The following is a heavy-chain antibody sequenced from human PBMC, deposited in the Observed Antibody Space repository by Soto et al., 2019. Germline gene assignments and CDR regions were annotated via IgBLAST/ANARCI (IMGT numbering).Heavy chain of an antibody. D-gene: IGHD2-15*01. CDR2: IIPIFGTA. Sequence: ASVKVSCKASGGTFSSYAISWVRQAPGQGLEWMGGIIPIFGTANYAQKFQGRVTITADESTSTAYMELSSLRSEDTAVYYCARGQIPPGYCSGGSCVNYGMDVWGQGTTVTVSS. CDR3: ARGQIPPGYCSGGSCVNYGMDV. CDR1: GGTFSSYA. V-gene: IGHV1-69*13. J-gene: IGHJ6*02.